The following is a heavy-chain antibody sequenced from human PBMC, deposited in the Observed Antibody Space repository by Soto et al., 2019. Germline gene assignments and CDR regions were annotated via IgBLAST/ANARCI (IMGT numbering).Heavy chain of an antibody. V-gene: IGHV1-8*02. CDR1: GYTFTNND. Sequence: ASVKVSCKASGYTFTNNDVSWVRQATGQGLEWMGWMNPGSGDSGYAQKFQGRVTMTRDISIATGYVGLSRLRSDDTAIDYGAKIEPFGPLNWFDPWGQGTLVTVSS. CDR2: MNPGSGDS. CDR3: AKIEPFGPLNWFDP. J-gene: IGHJ5*02. D-gene: IGHD3-16*01.